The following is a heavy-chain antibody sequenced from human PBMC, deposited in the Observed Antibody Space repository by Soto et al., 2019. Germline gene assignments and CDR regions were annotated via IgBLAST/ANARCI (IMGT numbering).Heavy chain of an antibody. J-gene: IGHJ4*02. CDR2: VIPILGIA. D-gene: IGHD3-10*01. CDR1: GGTFSSYT. V-gene: IGHV1-69*02. CDR3: ARVKGPYGSGSYSFDY. Sequence: ASVKVSCKASGGTFSSYTISWVRQAPGQGLEWMGRVIPILGIANYAQKFQGRVTITADKSTSTAYMELSSLRSEDTAVYYCARVKGPYGSGSYSFDYWGQGTLVTVPS.